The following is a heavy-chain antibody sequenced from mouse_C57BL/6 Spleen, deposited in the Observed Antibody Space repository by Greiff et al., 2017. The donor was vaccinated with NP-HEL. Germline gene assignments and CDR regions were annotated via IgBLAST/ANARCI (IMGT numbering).Heavy chain of an antibody. D-gene: IGHD1-1*01. V-gene: IGHV14-4*01. Sequence: VQLQQSGAELVRPGASVKLSCTASGFNIKDDYMHWVKQRPEQGLEWIGWIDPENGDTEYASKFQGKATITADTSSNTAYLQLSSLTSEDTAVYYCTTPFITYAMDYWGQGTSVTVSS. CDR3: TTPFITYAMDY. CDR2: IDPENGDT. CDR1: GFNIKDDY. J-gene: IGHJ4*01.